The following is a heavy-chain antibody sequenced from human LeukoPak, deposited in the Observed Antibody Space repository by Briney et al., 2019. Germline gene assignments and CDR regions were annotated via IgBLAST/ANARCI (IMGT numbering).Heavy chain of an antibody. CDR3: ARGRGYGSGSYYNY. D-gene: IGHD3-10*01. Sequence: SETLSLTCTVSGGSISGSSYYWGWIRQPPGKGLEWIGSIYYSGSTYYNPSLKSRVTISVDTSKNQFSLKLSSVTAADTAVYYCARGRGYGSGSYYNYWGQGTLVTVSS. CDR1: GGSISGSSYY. V-gene: IGHV4-39*07. J-gene: IGHJ4*02. CDR2: IYYSGST.